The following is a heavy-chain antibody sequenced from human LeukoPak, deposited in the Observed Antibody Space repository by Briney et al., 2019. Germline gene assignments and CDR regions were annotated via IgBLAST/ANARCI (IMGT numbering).Heavy chain of an antibody. Sequence: PGGSLRLSCAASGFTFRSYAMTWVRQAPGKGLEWVSTITGSGGSTYYADPVKGRFTISRDNSKNTLYLQMNSLRAEDTAVYYCAKDRGIAVAGTDFDYWGQGTLVTVSS. V-gene: IGHV3-23*01. D-gene: IGHD6-19*01. CDR3: AKDRGIAVAGTDFDY. CDR1: GFTFRSYA. CDR2: ITGSGGST. J-gene: IGHJ4*02.